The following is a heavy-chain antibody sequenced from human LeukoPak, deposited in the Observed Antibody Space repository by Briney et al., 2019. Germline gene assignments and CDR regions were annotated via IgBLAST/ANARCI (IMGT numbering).Heavy chain of an antibody. CDR2: IYPGDSDT. CDR1: GYSFTSYW. D-gene: IGHD1-26*01. Sequence: GESLKISCKGSGYSFTSYWIGWVRQIPGKGLEWVGIIYPGDSDTRYSPSFQGEVTISADKSISTAYLQWSSLKASGAAMYYCARQLGGSFNWFDPWGQGTLVTVSS. J-gene: IGHJ5*02. CDR3: ARQLGGSFNWFDP. V-gene: IGHV5-51*01.